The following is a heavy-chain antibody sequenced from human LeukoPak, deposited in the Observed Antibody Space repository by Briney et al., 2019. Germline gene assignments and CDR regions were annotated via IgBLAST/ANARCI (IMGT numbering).Heavy chain of an antibody. V-gene: IGHV3-7*01. CDR1: GFTFSSYW. CDR3: ARAYYGSGSYYIV. J-gene: IGHJ4*02. CDR2: IRQDGSEK. D-gene: IGHD3-10*01. Sequence: PGGSLRLSCVASGFTFSSYWMSWVRQAPGKGLEWVANIRQDGSEKYYVDSVKGRFAISRDNAKNSLYLQMNSLRAEDTAVYYCARAYYGSGSYYIVWGQGTLVTVSS.